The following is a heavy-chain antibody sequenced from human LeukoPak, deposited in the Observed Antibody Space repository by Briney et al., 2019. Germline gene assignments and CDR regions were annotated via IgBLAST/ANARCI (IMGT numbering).Heavy chain of an antibody. D-gene: IGHD2-15*01. CDR2: ISGSSSTI. CDR1: GFAFSGYS. Sequence: GGSLRLSCAASGFAFSGYSMNWVRQAPGKGLEWVSYISGSSSTIYYADSVKGRFTISRDNAKNSLYLQMNSLRAEDTAVYYCARDLSGPSFYWGQGTLVTVSS. V-gene: IGHV3-48*04. CDR3: ARDLSGPSFY. J-gene: IGHJ4*02.